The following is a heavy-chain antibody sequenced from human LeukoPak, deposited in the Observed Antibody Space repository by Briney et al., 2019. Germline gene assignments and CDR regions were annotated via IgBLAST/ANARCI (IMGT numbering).Heavy chain of an antibody. V-gene: IGHV3-23*01. Sequence: PGGSLRLSCAASGFTFSSYSMNWVRQAPGKGLEWVSAISGSGGSTYYADSVKGRFTISRDNSKNTLYLQMNSLRAEDTAVYYCVKSGSSRMDVWGKGTTVTISS. CDR1: GFTFSSYS. CDR2: ISGSGGST. D-gene: IGHD6-19*01. J-gene: IGHJ6*04. CDR3: VKSGSSRMDV.